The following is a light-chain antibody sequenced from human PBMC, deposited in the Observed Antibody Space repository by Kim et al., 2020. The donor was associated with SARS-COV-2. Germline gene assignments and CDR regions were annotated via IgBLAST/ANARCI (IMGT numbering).Light chain of an antibody. J-gene: IGLJ1*01. CDR1: SSNVGAGYD. V-gene: IGLV1-40*01. CDR2: GNN. Sequence: QRVTISCTGSSSNVGAGYDVHWYQQLPGTAPKLVIYGNNNRPSGVPDRFSGSKSGTSASLAITGLQAEDEADYYCQSYDSSLSAYVFGTGTKVTVL. CDR3: QSYDSSLSAYV.